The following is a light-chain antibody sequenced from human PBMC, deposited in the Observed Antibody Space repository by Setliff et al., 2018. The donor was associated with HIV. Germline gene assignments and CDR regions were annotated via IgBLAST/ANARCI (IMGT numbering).Light chain of an antibody. V-gene: IGLV2-14*03. Sequence: SALTQPASVSGSPGQSITISCTGTSSDVVDYNSVSWYQHYPGNAPTLMIYAFRTRPSGVSTRFSGSKSGNTASLTISGLQAEDEADYYCSSYTSSSTLFGGGTKVTVL. CDR1: SSDVVDYNS. J-gene: IGLJ2*01. CDR3: SSYTSSSTL. CDR2: AFR.